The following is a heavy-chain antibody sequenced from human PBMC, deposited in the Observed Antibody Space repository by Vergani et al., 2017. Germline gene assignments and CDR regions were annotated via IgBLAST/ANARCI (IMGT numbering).Heavy chain of an antibody. CDR3: ARHTTYTDS. V-gene: IGHV5-51*01. CDR2: IYPADSDT. Sequence: EVEMVEGGQEMRKPGESLKISCKGSEYSFGNYWIGWVRQMPGKGLEWMGIIYPADSDTRYSPSFQGQVTISADKSISTAFLQWDSLKASDTALYYCARHTTYTDSWGQGTLVTVSS. J-gene: IGHJ4*02. D-gene: IGHD1-1*01. CDR1: EYSFGNYW.